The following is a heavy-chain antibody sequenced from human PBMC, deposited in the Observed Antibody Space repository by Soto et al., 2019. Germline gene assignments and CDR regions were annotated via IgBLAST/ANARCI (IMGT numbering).Heavy chain of an antibody. D-gene: IGHD3-3*01. J-gene: IGHJ6*02. CDR3: ARDNTIPDPPGYYYGMDV. Sequence: SETLSLTCTVSGGSISSYYWSWIRQPPGKGLEWIGYIYYSGGTNYNPSLKSRVTISVDTSKNQFSLKLSSVTAADTAVYYCARDNTIPDPPGYYYGMDVWGQGTTVTVSS. V-gene: IGHV4-59*01. CDR1: GGSISSYY. CDR2: IYYSGGT.